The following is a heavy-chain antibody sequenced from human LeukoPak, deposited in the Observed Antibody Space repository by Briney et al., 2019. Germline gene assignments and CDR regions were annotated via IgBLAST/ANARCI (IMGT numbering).Heavy chain of an antibody. CDR1: GSTFSSYS. CDR2: ITSGSSYR. CDR3: ARVAEAAAFDS. Sequence: PGGSLRLSCAASGSTFSSYSMNWVRQAPGKGLEWVSSITSGSSYRYYADSMRGRFTISRDNAKNSLYLQMNSLKPEDTAVYYCARVAEAAAFDSWGQGTLVTVSS. J-gene: IGHJ4*02. V-gene: IGHV3-21*06. D-gene: IGHD6-13*01.